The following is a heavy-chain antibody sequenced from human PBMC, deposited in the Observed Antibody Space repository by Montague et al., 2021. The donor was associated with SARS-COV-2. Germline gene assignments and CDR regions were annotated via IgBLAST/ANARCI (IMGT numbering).Heavy chain of an antibody. Sequence: SETLSLTCTVSGGSISNYYWSWIRQPPGKGLEWIGYIYYSGSTNYNPSLKSRVTISVDTSKNQFSLKLSSVTAADTAVYYCARVQRGYYEGLGVSARFDYWGQGTLVTVSS. J-gene: IGHJ4*02. CDR3: ARVQRGYYEGLGVSARFDY. V-gene: IGHV4-59*01. CDR2: IYYSGST. CDR1: GGSISNYY. D-gene: IGHD3-10*01.